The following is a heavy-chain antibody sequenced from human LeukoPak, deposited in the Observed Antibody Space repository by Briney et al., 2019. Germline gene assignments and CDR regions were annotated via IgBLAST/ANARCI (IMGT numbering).Heavy chain of an antibody. CDR1: GGSISSYY. CDR3: AREGLAAAGSWLPAFDI. Sequence: SETLSLTCTVSGGSISSYYWSWIRQPAGKGLEWMGRIYTSGSTNYNPSLKSRVTMSVDTSKNQFSLKLSSVTAADTAVYYCAREGLAAAGSWLPAFDIWGQGTMVTVSS. CDR2: IYTSGST. V-gene: IGHV4-4*07. D-gene: IGHD6-13*01. J-gene: IGHJ3*02.